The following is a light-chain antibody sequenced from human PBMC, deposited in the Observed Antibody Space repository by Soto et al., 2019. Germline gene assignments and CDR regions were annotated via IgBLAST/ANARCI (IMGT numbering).Light chain of an antibody. V-gene: IGKV1-5*03. Sequence: DIQMTQSPSSLSASVGDRVTITFRTSQSVSSYLNWYQQKPGKAPKLLIDKASGLESGVPSRFSGSGSGTEFTLTISSLQPDDFATYYCQQYNSYPITFGQGTRLEIK. CDR1: QSVSSY. CDR2: KAS. J-gene: IGKJ5*01. CDR3: QQYNSYPIT.